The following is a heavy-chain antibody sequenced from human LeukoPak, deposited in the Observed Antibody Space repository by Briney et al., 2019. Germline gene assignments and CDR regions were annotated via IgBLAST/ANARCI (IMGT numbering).Heavy chain of an antibody. J-gene: IGHJ4*02. V-gene: IGHV1-69*06. CDR1: GGTFSSYA. D-gene: IGHD1-26*01. CDR2: IIPIFGTA. Sequence: SVKVSCKASGGTFSSYAIGWVRQAPGQGLEWMGGIIPIFGTANYAQKLQGRVTITADKSTSTAYMELSSLRSEDTAVYYCARGLSCCYFDYWGQGTLVTVSS. CDR3: ARGLSCCYFDY.